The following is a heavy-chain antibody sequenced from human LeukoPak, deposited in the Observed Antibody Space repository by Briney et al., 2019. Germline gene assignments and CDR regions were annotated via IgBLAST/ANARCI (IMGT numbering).Heavy chain of an antibody. CDR2: ISAYNGNT. Sequence: GASVKVSCKASGYTFTSYGISWVRQAPGQGLEWMGWISAYNGNTNYAQKLQGRVTMTTDTSTSTAYMELRSLRSDDTAVYYCARDSRPVVVAPGGAFDIWGQGTMVTVSS. CDR3: ARDSRPVVVAPGGAFDI. CDR1: GYTFTSYG. V-gene: IGHV1-18*01. D-gene: IGHD2-15*01. J-gene: IGHJ3*02.